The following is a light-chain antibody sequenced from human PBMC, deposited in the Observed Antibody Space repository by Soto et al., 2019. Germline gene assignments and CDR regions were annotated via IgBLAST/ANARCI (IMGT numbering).Light chain of an antibody. Sequence: EIVLTQSPGTLSLSPGERATLSCRASQSVSSSYLAWYQQKPGQAPRLLIYGASSRATGIPDRFSGSGSGTDFTLTISRLEPVDFAVYYCQQYGSSPPLFTFGPGTKVDIK. CDR1: QSVSSSY. CDR3: QQYGSSPPLFT. CDR2: GAS. V-gene: IGKV3-20*01. J-gene: IGKJ3*01.